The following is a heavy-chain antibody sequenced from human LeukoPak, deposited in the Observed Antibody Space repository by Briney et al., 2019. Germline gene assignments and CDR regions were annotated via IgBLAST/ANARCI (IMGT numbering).Heavy chain of an antibody. Sequence: ASVKVSCKASGYTFTGYYMHWVRQAPGQGLEWMGWINPNSGGTNYAQKFQGRVTMTRDTSISTAYMELSRLRSDDTAVYYCARLYLYYDSSGGWGQGTLVTVSS. CDR1: GYTFTGYY. CDR2: INPNSGGT. D-gene: IGHD3-22*01. V-gene: IGHV1-2*02. J-gene: IGHJ4*02. CDR3: ARLYLYYDSSGG.